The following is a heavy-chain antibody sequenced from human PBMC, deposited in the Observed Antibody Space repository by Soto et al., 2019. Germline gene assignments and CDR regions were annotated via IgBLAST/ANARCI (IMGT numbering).Heavy chain of an antibody. CDR1: GYSISSGYY. CDR3: ARTAMVIGAPYY. D-gene: IGHD5-18*01. CDR2: IYHSGST. Sequence: SETLSLTCAVSGYSISSGYYWGWIRQPPGKGLEWIGSIYHSGSTYYNPSLKSRVTISVDTSKNQFSLKLSSVTAAATAVHYSARTAMVIGAPYYWGQGTLVTVSS. V-gene: IGHV4-38-2*01. J-gene: IGHJ4*02.